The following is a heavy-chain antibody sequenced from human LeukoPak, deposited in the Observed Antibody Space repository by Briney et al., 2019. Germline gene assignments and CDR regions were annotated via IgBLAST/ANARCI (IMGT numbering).Heavy chain of an antibody. CDR1: GFPFSTYW. CDR2: INSDGSST. Sequence: PGGSLRLSCAASGFPFSTYWMHWVRQAPGKGLVWVSRINSDGSSTNYADSVKGRFTISRDNAKNTLYLQMNGLRAEDTAVYYRAGPPWSALHWGQGTLVTVSS. D-gene: IGHD3-3*01. CDR3: AGPPWSALH. V-gene: IGHV3-74*01. J-gene: IGHJ1*01.